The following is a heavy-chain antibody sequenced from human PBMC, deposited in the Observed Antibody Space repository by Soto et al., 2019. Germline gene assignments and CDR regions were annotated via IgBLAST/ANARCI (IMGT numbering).Heavy chain of an antibody. CDR1: GGSISSYY. J-gene: IGHJ4*02. CDR3: ARGAMTTYFDY. CDR2: IYYSGST. V-gene: IGHV4-59*01. Sequence: PSETLSLTCTVSGGSISSYYWSWIRQPPGKGLAWIGYIYYSGSTNYNPSLKSRVTISVDTSKNQFSLKLSSVTAADTAVYDCARGAMTTYFDYWGQGTLVTVSS.